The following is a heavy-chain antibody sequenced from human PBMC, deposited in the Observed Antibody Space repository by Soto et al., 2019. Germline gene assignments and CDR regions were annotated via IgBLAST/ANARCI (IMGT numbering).Heavy chain of an antibody. CDR2: IYYSGST. CDR1: GGSISSGGYY. Sequence: PSETLSLTCTVSGGSISSGGYYWSWIRQHPGKGLEWIGYIYYSGSTYYNPSLKSRVTISVDTSKNQFSLKLSSVTAADTAVYYCARVKCGAPPEWFDLWGQGTLVTVSS. J-gene: IGHJ5*02. CDR3: ARVKCGAPPEWFDL. V-gene: IGHV4-31*03. D-gene: IGHD2-21*01.